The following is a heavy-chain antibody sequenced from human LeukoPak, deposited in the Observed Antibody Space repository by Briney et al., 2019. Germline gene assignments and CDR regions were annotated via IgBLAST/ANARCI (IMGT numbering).Heavy chain of an antibody. CDR3: ARGSGYGLFDY. CDR2: INTNTGNP. D-gene: IGHD3-3*01. J-gene: IGHJ4*02. V-gene: IGHV7-4-1*02. Sequence: ASVKVSCKTSDYSFSSYGFTWVRQAPGQGLEWMGWINTNTGNPTYAQGFTGRFVFSLDTSVTTAYLQISSLKAEDTAVYYCARGSGYGLFDYWGQGTLVTASS. CDR1: DYSFSSYG.